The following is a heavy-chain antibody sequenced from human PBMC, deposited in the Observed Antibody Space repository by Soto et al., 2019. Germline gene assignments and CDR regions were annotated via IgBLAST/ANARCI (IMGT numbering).Heavy chain of an antibody. CDR3: ARTAAAGKYYYGVDV. CDR2: IYLGDSDT. V-gene: IGHV5-51*01. D-gene: IGHD6-13*01. Sequence: EVQLVQSGAEVKKPGESLKISCKGSGYSFTSYWIGWVRQMPGKGLEWMGVIYLGDSDTTYSPSFQGGVTNSADKSITTAYLKWSSLKAPDTAMYYCARTAAAGKYYYGVDVWGQGTTVTVSS. J-gene: IGHJ6*02. CDR1: GYSFTSYW.